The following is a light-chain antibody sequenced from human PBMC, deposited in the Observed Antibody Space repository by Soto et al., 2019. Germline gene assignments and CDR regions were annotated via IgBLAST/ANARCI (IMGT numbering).Light chain of an antibody. V-gene: IGKV3-11*01. CDR3: QQRSDWPIT. CDR2: DAS. J-gene: IGKJ5*01. CDR1: QSVRSY. Sequence: EIVLTQTPATLSLSPGERATLSCRASQSVRSYLAWYQQKPGQAPRLLIYDASNRATGIPARFSGSGSGTDFTLTISSLEPGDFAVYYCQQRSDWPITFGQGTRLEI.